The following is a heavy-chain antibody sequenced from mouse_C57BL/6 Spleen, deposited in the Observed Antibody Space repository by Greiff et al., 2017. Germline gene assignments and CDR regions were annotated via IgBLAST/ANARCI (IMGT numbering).Heavy chain of an antibody. CDR1: GYAFSSSW. CDR3: AREGVYYGSSYGY. D-gene: IGHD1-1*01. J-gene: IGHJ2*01. V-gene: IGHV1-82*01. Sequence: VKLMESGPELVKPGASVKISCKASGYAFSSSWMNWVKQRPGKGLEWIGRIYPGDGDTNYNGKFKGKATLTADKSSSTAYMQLSSLTSEDSAVYFCAREGVYYGSSYGYWGQGTTLTVSS. CDR2: IYPGDGDT.